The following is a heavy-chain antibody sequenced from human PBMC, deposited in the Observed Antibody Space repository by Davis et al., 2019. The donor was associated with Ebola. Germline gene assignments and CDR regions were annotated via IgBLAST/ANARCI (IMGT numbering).Heavy chain of an antibody. D-gene: IGHD3-10*01. Sequence: ASVQVSCKASGYTFTGYYMHWVRQAAGQGLEWMGWISAYNGNTNHAQKLQGRVTMTTDTSTSTAYMELRSLRSDDTAVYYCARGITMVQMYNWFDPWGQGTLVTVSS. V-gene: IGHV1-18*04. CDR3: ARGITMVQMYNWFDP. J-gene: IGHJ5*02. CDR2: ISAYNGNT. CDR1: GYTFTGYY.